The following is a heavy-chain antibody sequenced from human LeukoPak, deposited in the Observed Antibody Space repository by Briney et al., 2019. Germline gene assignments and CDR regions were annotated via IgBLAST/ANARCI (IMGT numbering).Heavy chain of an antibody. Sequence: SETLSLTCAVYGGSFSGYYWSWIRQPPGKGLEWIGEINHSGSTNYNPSLKSRVTISVDTSKNQFSLKLSSVTAADTAVYYCARDIIVVVPKIYRLYYYYMDVWGKGTTVTVSS. V-gene: IGHV4-34*01. CDR2: INHSGST. CDR1: GGSFSGYY. J-gene: IGHJ6*03. CDR3: ARDIIVVVPKIYRLYYYYMDV. D-gene: IGHD2-2*01.